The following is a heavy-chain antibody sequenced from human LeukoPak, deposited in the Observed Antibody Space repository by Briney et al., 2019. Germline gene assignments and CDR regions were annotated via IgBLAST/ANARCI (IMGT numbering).Heavy chain of an antibody. CDR1: GFSFSNYA. Sequence: GGSLRLSCSASGFSFSNYAMHWVRQAPGKGLEYVSAISSNGGHTYYADSVQGRFTISRDDSKNTLYLQMSSLRAEDTALYYCVKDLLGYCSSTSCYATGPFDYWGQGTLVTVSS. CDR3: VKDLLGYCSSTSCYATGPFDY. CDR2: ISSNGGHT. D-gene: IGHD2-2*01. V-gene: IGHV3-64D*09. J-gene: IGHJ4*02.